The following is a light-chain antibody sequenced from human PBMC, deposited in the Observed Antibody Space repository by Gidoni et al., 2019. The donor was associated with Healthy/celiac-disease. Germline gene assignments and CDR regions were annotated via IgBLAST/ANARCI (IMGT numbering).Light chain of an antibody. CDR2: DAS. J-gene: IGKJ3*01. CDR3: QQYDNLPG. V-gene: IGKV1-33*01. Sequence: DIQMTQSPSSLSASVGDRVTITCQASQDISNYLNWYQQKPGKAPKLLIYDASNLETGVPSRFSGSGSGTDFTFTISSLQPEDIATYYCQQYDNLPGFGPXTKVDIK. CDR1: QDISNY.